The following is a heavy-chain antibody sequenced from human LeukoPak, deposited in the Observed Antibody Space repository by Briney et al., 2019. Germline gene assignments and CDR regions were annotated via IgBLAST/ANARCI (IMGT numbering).Heavy chain of an antibody. CDR3: ANREGGWLPYYYYYMDV. V-gene: IGHV3-30*18. D-gene: IGHD5-12*01. CDR2: ISYDGSNK. CDR1: GFTFSSYG. Sequence: GRSLRLSCAASGFTFSSYGMHWVRQAPSKGLEWVAVISYDGSNKYYADSVKGRFTISRDNSKNTLFLQMNSLRAEDTAVYYCANREGGWLPYYYYYMDVWGKGTTVTVSS. J-gene: IGHJ6*03.